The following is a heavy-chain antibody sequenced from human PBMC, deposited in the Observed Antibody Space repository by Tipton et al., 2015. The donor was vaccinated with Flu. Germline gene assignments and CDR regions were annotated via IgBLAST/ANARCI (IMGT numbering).Heavy chain of an antibody. V-gene: IGHV4-59*01. J-gene: IGHJ3*02. Sequence: TLSLTCSVSGGSMTSYYWGWIRQPPGKGLEWIAYSYYSGSTKYNPTLKSRVTISVDMSNKEFSLKLTSLTAADTAVYYCARGDYGDYDHEADAFDIWGQGTMVAVSS. CDR3: ARGDYGDYDHEADAFDI. CDR1: GGSMTSYY. D-gene: IGHD4-17*01. CDR2: SYYSGST.